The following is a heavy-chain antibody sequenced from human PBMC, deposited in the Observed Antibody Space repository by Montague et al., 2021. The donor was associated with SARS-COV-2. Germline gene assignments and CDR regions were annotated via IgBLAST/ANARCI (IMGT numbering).Heavy chain of an antibody. CDR1: GGSISSYY. J-gene: IGHJ3*02. Sequence: SETWSLTCTVSGGSISSYYWSWIRQPPGKGLEWIGYIYYSGSTNYNPSLKSRVTISVDTSKNQFSLKLSSVTAADTAVYYCARGSGWMGNAFDIWGQGTMVTVSS. D-gene: IGHD6-19*01. CDR2: IYYSGST. V-gene: IGHV4-59*01. CDR3: ARGSGWMGNAFDI.